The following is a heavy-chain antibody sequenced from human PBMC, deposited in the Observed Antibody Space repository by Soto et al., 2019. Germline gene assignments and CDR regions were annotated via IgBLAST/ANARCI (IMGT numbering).Heavy chain of an antibody. CDR2: TYYRSKWSN. D-gene: IGHD6-25*01. CDR1: GDSVSSNRVT. V-gene: IGHV6-1*01. J-gene: IGHJ5*02. Sequence: SQTLSLTCVISGDSVSSNRVTWNWIRQSPSRGLEWLGRTYYRSKWSNDYAVSVKSRITINSDTSKNHFSLQLNSVTPEDTAVYYCARAVGFSNDPGVEGTLVTASS. CDR3: ARAVGFSNDP.